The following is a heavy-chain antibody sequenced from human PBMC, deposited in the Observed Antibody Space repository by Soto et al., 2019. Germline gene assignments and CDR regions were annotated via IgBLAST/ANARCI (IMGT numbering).Heavy chain of an antibody. J-gene: IGHJ4*02. V-gene: IGHV3-23*01. CDR2: IGSSGSST. CDR3: AKAGGGYEYYFDY. Sequence: EVQLLESGGGLVQPGGSLRLSCAASGFTFTSYAMTWVRQAPGKGLEWVSAIGSSGSSTYYADSVKGRFTISRDNSKNTLYLQMNSLRAEDTAVYYCAKAGGGYEYYFDYWGQGILVTVSS. D-gene: IGHD5-12*01. CDR1: GFTFTSYA.